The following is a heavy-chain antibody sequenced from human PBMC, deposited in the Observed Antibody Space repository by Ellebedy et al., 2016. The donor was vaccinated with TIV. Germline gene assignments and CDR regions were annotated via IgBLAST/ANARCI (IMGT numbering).Heavy chain of an antibody. J-gene: IGHJ4*02. Sequence: MPSETLSLTCTVSGVSISGFHWTWIRQPPGKGLEWLGYIYFSGRSNYNPSLKSRVTMSVDTSKNQFSLKLSSVTAADTAVYYCVRWVGHFDFWGQGTLVTVSS. D-gene: IGHD1-26*01. CDR2: IYFSGRS. CDR1: GVSISGFH. V-gene: IGHV4-59*01. CDR3: VRWVGHFDF.